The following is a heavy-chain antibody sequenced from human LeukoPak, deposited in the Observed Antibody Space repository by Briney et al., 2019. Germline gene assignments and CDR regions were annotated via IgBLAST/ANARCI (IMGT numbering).Heavy chain of an antibody. Sequence: SETLSLTCTVSGGSISSSSYYWGWIRQPPGKGLEWIGSIYYSGSTYYNPSLKSRVTISVDTSKNQFSLKLSSVTAADTAEYYCARDLGRLGHDYWGQGTLVTVSS. D-gene: IGHD6-19*01. J-gene: IGHJ4*02. CDR2: IYYSGST. V-gene: IGHV4-39*07. CDR1: GGSISSSSYY. CDR3: ARDLGRLGHDY.